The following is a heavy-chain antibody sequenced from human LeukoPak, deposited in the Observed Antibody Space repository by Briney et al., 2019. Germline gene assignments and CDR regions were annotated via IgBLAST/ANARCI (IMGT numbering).Heavy chain of an antibody. D-gene: IGHD3-22*01. CDR2: IHSGGET. V-gene: IGHV3-53*01. CDR1: GFRVSNNY. Sequence: GGSLRLSCAASGFRVSNNYMSWVRQAPGKGLEWVSVIHSGGETYYTDSVKGRFTISRDNSKNTLYLQMNSLRAEDTAVYYCGRAGVYSASSGYGPDRWGQGTLVTVSS. J-gene: IGHJ5*02. CDR3: GRAGVYSASSGYGPDR.